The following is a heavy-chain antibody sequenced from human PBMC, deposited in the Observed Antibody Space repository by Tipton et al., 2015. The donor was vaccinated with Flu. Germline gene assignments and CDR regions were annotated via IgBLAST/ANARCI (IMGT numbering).Heavy chain of an antibody. CDR2: IRSKVYGETT. Sequence: SLRLSCRGSGFTFGDYGMTWVRQAPGKGLEWIGVIRSKVYGETTEYAASLQGRFTVSRDDSKNTVYLQMNSLKSEDTAMYFCIRDQGGLYEVLDFWGQGTLATVSS. D-gene: IGHD6-19*01. CDR3: IRDQGGLYEVLDF. V-gene: IGHV3-49*04. CDR1: GFTFGDYG. J-gene: IGHJ4*02.